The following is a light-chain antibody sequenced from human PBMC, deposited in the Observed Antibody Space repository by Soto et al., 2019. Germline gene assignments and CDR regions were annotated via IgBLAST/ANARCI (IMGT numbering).Light chain of an antibody. Sequence: DIVMTQSPDSLAVSLGERVTINCKSSQSVLFSSNNNNRLAWYQQKPGQPPKLLIYWASTRESGVTDRFSGTGSGTDFTLTISSLQAEDVAVYYCQQYYSIPWTFGQGTKVEIK. CDR3: QQYYSIPWT. CDR1: QSVLFSSNNNNR. V-gene: IGKV4-1*01. J-gene: IGKJ1*01. CDR2: WAS.